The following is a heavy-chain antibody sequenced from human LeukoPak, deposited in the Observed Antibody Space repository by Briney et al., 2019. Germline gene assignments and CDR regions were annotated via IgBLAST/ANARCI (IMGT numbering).Heavy chain of an antibody. CDR3: ARLYGSSGYYDF. D-gene: IGHD3-22*01. CDR1: GFTFSSYA. Sequence: GGSLRLSCAASGFTFSSYAMSWVRQAPGKGLEWVSAISGSGGSTYYADSVKGRFTISRHNSKNTLYLQMNSLRAEDTAVYYCARLYGSSGYYDFWGQGTLVTVSS. J-gene: IGHJ4*02. CDR2: ISGSGGST. V-gene: IGHV3-23*01.